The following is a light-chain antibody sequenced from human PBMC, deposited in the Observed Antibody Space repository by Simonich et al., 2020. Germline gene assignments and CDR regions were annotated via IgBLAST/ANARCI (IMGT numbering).Light chain of an antibody. CDR3: QQRSNWPPELT. CDR2: YAS. J-gene: IGKJ4*01. CDR1: QSVSRY. Sequence: EIVLTQSPATLYLSPGERATLSCKSSQSVSRYLDWSQQKPGQAPRLFIYYASTRATVIPARFSGSGSVTDVTLTISSLEPDDFAVYYCQQRSNWPPELTFGGGTKVEIK. V-gene: IGKV3-11*01.